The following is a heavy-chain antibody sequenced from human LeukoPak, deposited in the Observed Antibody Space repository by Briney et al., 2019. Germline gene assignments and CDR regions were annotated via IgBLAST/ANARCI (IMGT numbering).Heavy chain of an antibody. CDR3: ARDRRDIVVVVAATTRRNPLLGY. D-gene: IGHD2-15*01. Sequence: KPGGSLRLSCAASGFTFSDYYMSWIRQAPGKGLEWVSYISSSGSTIYYADSVKGRFTISRDNAKNSLYLQMNSLRAEDTAVYYCARDRRDIVVVVAATTRRNPLLGYWSQGTLVTVSS. V-gene: IGHV3-11*04. CDR1: GFTFSDYY. J-gene: IGHJ4*02. CDR2: ISSSGSTI.